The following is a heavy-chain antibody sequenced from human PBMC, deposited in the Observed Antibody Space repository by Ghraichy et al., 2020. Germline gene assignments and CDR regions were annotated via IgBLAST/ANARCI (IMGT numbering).Heavy chain of an antibody. J-gene: IGHJ4*02. CDR3: ARDLPGYSPDY. Sequence: GGSLRLSCAASGFTFSSYSMNWVRQAPGKGLEWVSSISSSSSYIYYADSVKDRFTISRDNAKNSLYLQMNSLRAEDTAVYYCARDLPGYSPDYWGQGTLVTVSS. CDR1: GFTFSSYS. CDR2: ISSSSSYI. D-gene: IGHD2-21*01. V-gene: IGHV3-21*01.